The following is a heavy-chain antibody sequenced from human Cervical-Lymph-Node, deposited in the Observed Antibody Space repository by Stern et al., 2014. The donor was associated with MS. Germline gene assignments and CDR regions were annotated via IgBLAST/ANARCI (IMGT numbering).Heavy chain of an antibody. V-gene: IGHV3-15*01. CDR3: TTDHFS. Sequence: VQLVQSGGGLVKPGGSLRLSCVGSGFSVSDAWMAWARQVPGKGLEYLSRIRSKIDGGIIDYAAPVKGRFIISRDDSENTLYMQMNSLKTEDTAVYYCTTDHFSWGQGTLVTVSS. CDR1: GFSVSDAW. J-gene: IGHJ5*02. CDR2: IRSKIDGGII.